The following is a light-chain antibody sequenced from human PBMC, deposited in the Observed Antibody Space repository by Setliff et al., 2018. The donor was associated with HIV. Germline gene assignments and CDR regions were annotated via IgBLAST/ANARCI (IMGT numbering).Light chain of an antibody. V-gene: IGLV2-14*01. Sequence: QSVLTQPASVSGSPGQSITISCTGTSSDVGGYNYVSWYQQHPGKAPKLMIYEVTNRPSGVSNRFSGSKSGNTASLTISGLQAEDEADYYCNSFTSSSAYVLFGGGTK. CDR3: NSFTSSSAYVL. J-gene: IGLJ2*01. CDR1: SSDVGGYNY. CDR2: EVT.